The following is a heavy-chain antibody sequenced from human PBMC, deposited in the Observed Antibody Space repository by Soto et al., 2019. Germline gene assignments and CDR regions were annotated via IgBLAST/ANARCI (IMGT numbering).Heavy chain of an antibody. V-gene: IGHV4-59*01. CDR2: IYYSGST. CDR3: ARGMPYDYAVDY. D-gene: IGHD3-16*01. J-gene: IGHJ4*02. Sequence: SETLSLTCTVSGGSISSYYWSWIRQPPGKGLEWIGYIYYSGSTNYNPSLKSRVTISVYTSKNQFSLKLSSVTAADTAVYYCARGMPYDYAVDYWGQGTLVTVSS. CDR1: GGSISSYY.